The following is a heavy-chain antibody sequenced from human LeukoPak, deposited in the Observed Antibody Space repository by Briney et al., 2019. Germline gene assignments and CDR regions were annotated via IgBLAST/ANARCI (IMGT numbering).Heavy chain of an antibody. CDR2: INTDGTTT. CDR3: AKAVRPGPYYFYGMDV. D-gene: IGHD2-8*01. Sequence: GGSLRLSCAASGFTFGSYWMHWVRHVPGKGLVWVSRINTDGTTTAYADSVKGRFTISRDNARNTLYLQMNSLRVEDTAMYYCAKAVRPGPYYFYGMDVWGQGTTVTVSS. CDR1: GFTFGSYW. J-gene: IGHJ6*02. V-gene: IGHV3-74*01.